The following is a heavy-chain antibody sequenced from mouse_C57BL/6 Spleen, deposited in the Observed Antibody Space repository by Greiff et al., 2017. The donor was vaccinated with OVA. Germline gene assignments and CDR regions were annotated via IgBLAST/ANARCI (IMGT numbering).Heavy chain of an antibody. CDR3: ARYYYAMDY. Sequence: EVHLVESGGGLVQPGGSLSLSCAASGFTFTDYYMSWVRQPPGKALAWLGFIRNKANGYTTEYSASVKGRFTISRDNSQSILYLQMNALRAEDSATYYCARYYYAMDYWGQGTSVTVSS. CDR2: IRNKANGYTT. V-gene: IGHV7-3*01. CDR1: GFTFTDYY. J-gene: IGHJ4*01.